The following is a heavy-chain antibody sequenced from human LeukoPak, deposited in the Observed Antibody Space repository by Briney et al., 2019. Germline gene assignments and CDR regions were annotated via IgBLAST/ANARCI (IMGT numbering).Heavy chain of an antibody. CDR1: GFSVRTTY. V-gene: IGHV3-23*01. D-gene: IGHD3-3*01. CDR3: ARDERLLSFLK. CDR2: ITGSGGST. Sequence: GGSLRLSCAASGFSVRTTYMSWVRQAPGKGLEWVSGITGSGGSTYYADSVKGRFTISRDNSKNTLYLQMNSLRAEDTAIYYCARDERLLSFLKWGQGTLVTVSS. J-gene: IGHJ4*02.